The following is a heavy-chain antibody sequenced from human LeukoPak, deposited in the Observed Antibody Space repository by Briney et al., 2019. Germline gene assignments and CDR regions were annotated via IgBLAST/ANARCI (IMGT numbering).Heavy chain of an antibody. V-gene: IGHV3-66*01. D-gene: IGHD3-10*01. CDR3: ARDGTSYYYGSGSANDY. CDR1: GFTVSSNY. Sequence: GGSLRLSCAASGFTVSSNYMSWVRQAPGKGLEWVSVIYSGGSTYYADSVKGRFTISRDNAKNSLYLQMNSLRAEDTAVYYCARDGTSYYYGSGSANDYWGQGTLVTVSS. J-gene: IGHJ4*02. CDR2: IYSGGST.